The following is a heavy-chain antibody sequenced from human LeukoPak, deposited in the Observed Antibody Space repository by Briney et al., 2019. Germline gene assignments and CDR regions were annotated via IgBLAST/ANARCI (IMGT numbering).Heavy chain of an antibody. V-gene: IGHV3-66*01. J-gene: IGHJ4*02. CDR3: ASGFSYGKVDY. D-gene: IGHD5-18*01. Sequence: GGSLRLSCAGSGFTFSSYAMSWVRQAPGKGLEWVSLIYSGGRIFYADSVKGRFIISTDNSKNTLYLQMNSLRAEDTAVYYCASGFSYGKVDYWGQGTLVTVSS. CDR1: GFTFSSYA. CDR2: IYSGGRI.